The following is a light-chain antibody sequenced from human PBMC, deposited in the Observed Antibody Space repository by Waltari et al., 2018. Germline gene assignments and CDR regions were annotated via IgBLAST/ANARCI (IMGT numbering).Light chain of an antibody. CDR2: TAS. Sequence: DIQLTQSPSFLSASVGDRVTITCRASQGINTYLAWYQQTPGTAPKVLIYTASTLHTGVPSRFSGSGSGTEFTLTISSLQPEDFATYYCQQLNSYPITFGHGTRLEIK. CDR3: QQLNSYPIT. J-gene: IGKJ5*01. V-gene: IGKV1-9*01. CDR1: QGINTY.